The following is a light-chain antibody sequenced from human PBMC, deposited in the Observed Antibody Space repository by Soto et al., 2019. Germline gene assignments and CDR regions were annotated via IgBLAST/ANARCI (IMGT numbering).Light chain of an antibody. CDR1: QAINSY. V-gene: IGKV1-12*01. J-gene: IGKJ4*01. CDR3: QQGNRFPLT. Sequence: DIQMTQSPSSVSASVGDRVTITCRASQAINSYLAWYQQKPGKAPNLLIYTTSSLQSGVPSRFSGSGSGTYFTLTISNLEPEEFAAYYCQQGNRFPLTFGGGTKVEIK. CDR2: TTS.